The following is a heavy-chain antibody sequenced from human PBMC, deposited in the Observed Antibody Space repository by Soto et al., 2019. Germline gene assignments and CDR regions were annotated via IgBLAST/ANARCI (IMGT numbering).Heavy chain of an antibody. V-gene: IGHV3-30-3*01. CDR1: GFTFSSYA. Sequence: QVQLVESGGGVVQPGRSLRLSCAASGFTFSSYAMHWVRQAPGKGLEWVAVISYDGSNKYYADSVKGRFTISRDNSKNTLYLQMNSLRAEDTAVYYCARDGVHGYGGSYYFDYWGQGTLVTVSS. J-gene: IGHJ4*02. CDR2: ISYDGSNK. CDR3: ARDGVHGYGGSYYFDY. D-gene: IGHD1-26*01.